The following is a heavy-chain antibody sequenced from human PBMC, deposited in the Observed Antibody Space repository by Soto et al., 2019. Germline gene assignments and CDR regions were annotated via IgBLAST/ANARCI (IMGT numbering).Heavy chain of an antibody. CDR1: GYTFTSYA. D-gene: IGHD2-2*01. Sequence: GASVKVSCKASGYTFTSYAMHWVRQAPGQRLEWMGWINAGNGNTKYSQKFQGRVTITRDTSASTAYMELSSLRSEDTAVYYCAREDCSSTSCYGLPYIYYYYYMDVWGKGTTVTVSS. J-gene: IGHJ6*03. CDR2: INAGNGNT. V-gene: IGHV1-3*01. CDR3: AREDCSSTSCYGLPYIYYYYYMDV.